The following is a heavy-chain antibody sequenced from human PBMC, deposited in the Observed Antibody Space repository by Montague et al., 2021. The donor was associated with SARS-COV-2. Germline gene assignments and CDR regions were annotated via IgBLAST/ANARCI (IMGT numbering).Heavy chain of an antibody. D-gene: IGHD2-2*01. CDR3: ARRYCSSTSCTNDY. CDR2: ISSSSGTM. J-gene: IGHJ4*02. V-gene: IGHV3-48*03. Sequence: SLRLSCAASGFTFSSYDMNWVRQAPGKGLEWVSYISSSSGTMFYADSVKGRFSISRDNAKNSLYLQMNSLRVEDTAVYYCARRYCSSTSCTNDYWGQGTPVTVSS. CDR1: GFTFSSYD.